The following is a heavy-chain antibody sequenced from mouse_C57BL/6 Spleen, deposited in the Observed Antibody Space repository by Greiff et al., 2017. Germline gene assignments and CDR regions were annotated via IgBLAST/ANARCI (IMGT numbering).Heavy chain of an antibody. CDR3: ASLTTVVTDWYFDV. D-gene: IGHD1-1*01. V-gene: IGHV1-82*01. CDR2: IYPGDGDT. Sequence: QVQLQQSGPELVKPGASVKISCKASGYAFSSSWMNWVKQRPGKGLEWIGRIYPGDGDTNYNGKFKGKATLTADKSSSTAYMQLSSLTSEDSEVYFCASLTTVVTDWYFDVWGTGTTVTVSS. J-gene: IGHJ1*03. CDR1: GYAFSSSW.